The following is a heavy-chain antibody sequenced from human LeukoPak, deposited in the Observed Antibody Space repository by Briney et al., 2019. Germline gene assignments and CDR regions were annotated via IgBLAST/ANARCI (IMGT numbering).Heavy chain of an antibody. CDR1: GYTLTELS. V-gene: IGHV1-24*01. Sequence: ASVKVSCKVSGYTLTELSMHWVRQAPGQGLEWMGGFDPEDGETIYAQKFQGRVTMTEDTSTDTAYMELSSLRSEDTAVYYCARDGYCTSTSCYPFDAFDIWVQGTMATVCS. J-gene: IGHJ3*02. D-gene: IGHD2-2*01. CDR3: ARDGYCTSTSCYPFDAFDI. CDR2: FDPEDGET.